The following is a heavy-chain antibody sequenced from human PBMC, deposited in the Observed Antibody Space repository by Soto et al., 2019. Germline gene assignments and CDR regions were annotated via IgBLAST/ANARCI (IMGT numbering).Heavy chain of an antibody. J-gene: IGHJ6*02. CDR3: ARDLWVEPELYYYGMDV. Sequence: SETLSLTCTVSGDSISSADYYWIWIRHTPGKGLEWIGHIFYSGTTYYNPSLKSRLTISVDTSKNHFSLRLTSVTAADTAVYYCARDLWVEPELYYYGMDVWGQGTTVTVSS. V-gene: IGHV4-30-4*01. CDR1: GDSISSADYY. D-gene: IGHD1-1*01. CDR2: IFYSGTT.